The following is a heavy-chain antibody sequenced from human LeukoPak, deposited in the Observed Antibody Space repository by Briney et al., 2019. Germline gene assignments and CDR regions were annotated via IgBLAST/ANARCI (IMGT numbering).Heavy chain of an antibody. CDR3: AKWGCSGGSCYPFDY. Sequence: GGSLRLSCAASGFTLSSYAMSWVRQAPGKGLEWVSATNGSGGRTYYADSVKGRFTISRDNSKNTLYLQMDSLRAEDTAVYYCAKWGCSGGSCYPFDYWGQGTLVTVSS. V-gene: IGHV3-23*01. J-gene: IGHJ4*02. CDR2: TNGSGGRT. CDR1: GFTLSSYA. D-gene: IGHD2-15*01.